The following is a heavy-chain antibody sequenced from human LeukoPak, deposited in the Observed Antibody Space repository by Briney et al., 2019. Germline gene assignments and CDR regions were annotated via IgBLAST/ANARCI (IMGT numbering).Heavy chain of an antibody. Sequence: ASVKVSCKASGYTFTNYDINWVRQAPGQGLEWMGWMIPNSGDTGYAQQFQGRVTMTRNTSISTAYMELSSLRSEDTAVYYCARRGVGYGGNFGYWGQGTLVTVSS. CDR1: GYTFTNYD. CDR2: MIPNSGDT. V-gene: IGHV1-8*01. J-gene: IGHJ4*02. D-gene: IGHD4-23*01. CDR3: ARRGVGYGGNFGY.